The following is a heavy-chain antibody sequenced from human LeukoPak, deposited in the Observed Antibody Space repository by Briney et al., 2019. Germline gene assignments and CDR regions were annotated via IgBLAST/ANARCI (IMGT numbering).Heavy chain of an antibody. Sequence: PSETLSLTCAVYGGSFSGYYWSWIRQPPGMGLEWIGEINHSGSTNYNPSLKSRVTISVDTSKNQFSLKLSSVTAADTAVYYCARGGEYSYGYKAYLYMDVWGKGTTVTVSS. CDR1: GGSFSGYY. CDR2: INHSGST. V-gene: IGHV4-34*01. CDR3: ARGGEYSYGYKAYLYMDV. J-gene: IGHJ6*03. D-gene: IGHD5-18*01.